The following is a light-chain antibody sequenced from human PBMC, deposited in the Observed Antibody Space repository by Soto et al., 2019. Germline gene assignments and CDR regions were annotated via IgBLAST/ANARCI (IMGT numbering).Light chain of an antibody. CDR3: QQFDNWPLYT. CDR1: KSVSSN. J-gene: IGKJ2*01. Sequence: EIVMTQSPATLSVSPGERATLSCRASKSVSSNLTWYQQKTGQAPRLLIYGASTMATGIPARFSGSGSGTEVTLTISSLQSEEFAMYYCQQFDNWPLYTFGQGTNLEIK. CDR2: GAS. V-gene: IGKV3-15*01.